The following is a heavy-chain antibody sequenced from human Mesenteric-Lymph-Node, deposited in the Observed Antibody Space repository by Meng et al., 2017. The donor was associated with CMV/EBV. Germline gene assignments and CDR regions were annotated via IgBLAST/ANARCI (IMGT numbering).Heavy chain of an antibody. CDR2: ISSSGSTI. D-gene: IGHD6-13*01. J-gene: IGHJ4*02. Sequence: GESLKISCAASGFTFSDYYMSWIRQAPGKGLEWVSYISSSGSTIYYADSVKGRFTISRDNAKNSLYLQMNSLRAEDTAVYYCARGRAAAGPFDYWGQGTLVTVSS. CDR1: GFTFSDYY. CDR3: ARGRAAAGPFDY. V-gene: IGHV3-11*01.